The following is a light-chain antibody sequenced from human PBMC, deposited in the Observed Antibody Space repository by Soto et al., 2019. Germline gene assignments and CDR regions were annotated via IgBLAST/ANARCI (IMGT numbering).Light chain of an antibody. CDR1: SSDVGG. CDR3: NSYTSSNTCV. V-gene: IGLV2-14*01. CDR2: KVN. J-gene: IGLJ1*01. Sequence: QSALTQPASVSGSPGQSITISCTGTSSDVGGPRQSPQIMIYKVNNRPSGVSDRFSGSKSSNTASLTISGLQAEDEADYYCNSYTSSNTCVFGTGTKLTVL.